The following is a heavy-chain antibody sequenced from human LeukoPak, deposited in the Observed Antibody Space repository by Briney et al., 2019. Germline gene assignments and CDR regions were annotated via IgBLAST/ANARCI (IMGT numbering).Heavy chain of an antibody. CDR1: GGSFSDYY. Sequence: PSETLSLTCAVYGGSFSDYYWSWIRQPPGKGLEWIGEINHSGTTNYKPSLKSRVTISVDTSKNQFSLKLTSVTAADTAVYYCASAATSGTYNLDSWGQRTLVTVSS. D-gene: IGHD1-26*01. CDR2: INHSGTT. V-gene: IGHV4-34*01. CDR3: ASAATSGTYNLDS. J-gene: IGHJ4*02.